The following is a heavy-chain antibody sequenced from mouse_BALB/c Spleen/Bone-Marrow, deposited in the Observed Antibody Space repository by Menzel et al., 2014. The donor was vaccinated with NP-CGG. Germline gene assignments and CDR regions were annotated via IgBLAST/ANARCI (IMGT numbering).Heavy chain of an antibody. Sequence: VQLQESGPELVKPGASVKMSCKASGYTFTSYYIHWVKQRPGQGLKWIGWIYPGDGSTKYNEKFKGKTTLTADKSSSTAYMLLSSLTSEDSAIYFCARTTAWYFDVWGAGTTVTVSS. CDR3: ARTTAWYFDV. D-gene: IGHD1-2*01. CDR2: IYPGDGST. CDR1: GYTFTSYY. V-gene: IGHV1S56*01. J-gene: IGHJ1*01.